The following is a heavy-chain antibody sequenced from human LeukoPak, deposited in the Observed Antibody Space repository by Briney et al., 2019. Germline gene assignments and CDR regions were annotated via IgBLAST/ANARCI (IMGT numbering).Heavy chain of an antibody. Sequence: SETLSLTCTVSGGSVSSGNFYWSWIRQPPGKGLEWIGYIFYSGSTKYNPSLKSRVTISVDTSKNQFSLKVSSVTAADTAVYYCAREIITAGYYYYYMDVWGKGTTVTVSS. J-gene: IGHJ6*03. CDR2: IFYSGST. V-gene: IGHV4-61*01. CDR3: AREIITAGYYYYYMDV. D-gene: IGHD6-25*01. CDR1: GGSVSSGNFY.